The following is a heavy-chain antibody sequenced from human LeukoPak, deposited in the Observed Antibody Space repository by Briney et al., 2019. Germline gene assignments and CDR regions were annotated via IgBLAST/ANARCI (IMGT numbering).Heavy chain of an antibody. CDR1: GGSISSYY. CDR3: AREGVESYSSGYFDP. V-gene: IGHV4-59*01. CDR2: IYYSGST. Sequence: SETLSLTCTVSGGSISSYYWSWIRQPPGKGLEWIGYIYYSGSTNYNPSLKSRVTISVDTSKNQFSLKLSSVTAADTAVYYCAREGVESYSSGYFDPWGQGTLVTVSS. J-gene: IGHJ5*02. D-gene: IGHD6-19*01.